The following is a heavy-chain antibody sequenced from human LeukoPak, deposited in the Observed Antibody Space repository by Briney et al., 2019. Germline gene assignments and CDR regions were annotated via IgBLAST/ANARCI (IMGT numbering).Heavy chain of an antibody. CDR2: VDPEDGET. J-gene: IGHJ6*03. CDR1: GYTFTDYY. CDR3: ATGGAGHGGNSGHYYHYMDV. D-gene: IGHD4-23*01. Sequence: ASVKVSCKASGYTFTDYYMHWVQQAPGKGLEWMGRVDPEDGETLYAEKFQGRVTITADTSTDTAFMEVSTLRSEDTAIYYCATGGAGHGGNSGHYYHYMDVWGKGTTVTVSS. V-gene: IGHV1-69-2*01.